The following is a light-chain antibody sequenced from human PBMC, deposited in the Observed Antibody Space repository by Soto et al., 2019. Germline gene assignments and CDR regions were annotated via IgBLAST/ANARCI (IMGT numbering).Light chain of an antibody. CDR2: KAS. Sequence: DIQMTQSPSTLSASVGDRVTITCRASQSISSWLAWYQQKPGKAPKLLIYKASNLESGVPSRFSGSGSGTEFTLTISSLQPDDFATYYCQQYNPYSWTFGQGTKVEIK. V-gene: IGKV1-5*03. CDR3: QQYNPYSWT. CDR1: QSISSW. J-gene: IGKJ1*01.